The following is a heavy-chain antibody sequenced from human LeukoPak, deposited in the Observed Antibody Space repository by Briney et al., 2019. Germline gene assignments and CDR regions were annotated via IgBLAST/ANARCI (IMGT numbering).Heavy chain of an antibody. CDR2: ISSSSSYI. V-gene: IGHV3-21*01. J-gene: IGHJ4*02. CDR1: GFTFSSYS. CDR3: ARDMGDSTRFRGDY. D-gene: IGHD1-26*01. Sequence: GGSLRLSCAASGFTFSSYSMNWVRQAPGKGLEWVSSISSSSSYIYYADSVKGRFTISRDNAKNSLYLQMNSLRAEDTAVYYCARDMGDSTRFRGDYWGQGTLVTVSS.